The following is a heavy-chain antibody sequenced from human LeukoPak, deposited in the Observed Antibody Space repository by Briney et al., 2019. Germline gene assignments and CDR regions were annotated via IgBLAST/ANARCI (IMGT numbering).Heavy chain of an antibody. V-gene: IGHV4-34*01. D-gene: IGHD3-22*01. CDR2: MNPSRST. J-gene: IGHJ6*03. CDR3: ARGRQDVTMIVVVMTAVSYYLDV. CDR1: GGSFSGYY. Sequence: SETLSHTCAVYGGSFSGYYWTWIRKTPEKGLEWIGEMNPSRSTNYNPSLKSRVTISVDTSKNQFSLELSSVTAADTAVYYCARGRQDVTMIVVVMTAVSYYLDVWGKGTTVTVS.